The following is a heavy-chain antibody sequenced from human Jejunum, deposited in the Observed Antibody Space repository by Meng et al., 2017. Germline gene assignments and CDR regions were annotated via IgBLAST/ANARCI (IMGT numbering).Heavy chain of an antibody. CDR1: GFTVSSTY. CDR3: ARVGSRQDDAFDI. J-gene: IGHJ3*02. D-gene: IGHD1-26*01. V-gene: IGHV3-66*02. CDR2: ISVDGNT. Sequence: GGPLRLSCTASGFTVSSTYMNWVRQAPGKGLEWVSVISVDGNTYYADSVKGRFSISRDISQNTLYLQMNSLRVEDTALYYCARVGSRQDDAFDIWGQGTMVTVSS.